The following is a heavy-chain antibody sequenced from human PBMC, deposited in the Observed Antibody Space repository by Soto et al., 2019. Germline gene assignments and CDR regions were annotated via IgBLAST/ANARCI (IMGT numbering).Heavy chain of an antibody. Sequence: ASVKVSCKASGYTFTSHYMHWVRQAPGQGLEWMGIINPSGGSTSYAQKFQGRVTMTRDTSTSTVYMELSSLRSEDTAVYYCARDGTGTTFLDPWGQGTLVTVSS. V-gene: IGHV1-46*03. D-gene: IGHD1-7*01. J-gene: IGHJ5*02. CDR3: ARDGTGTTFLDP. CDR1: GYTFTSHY. CDR2: INPSGGST.